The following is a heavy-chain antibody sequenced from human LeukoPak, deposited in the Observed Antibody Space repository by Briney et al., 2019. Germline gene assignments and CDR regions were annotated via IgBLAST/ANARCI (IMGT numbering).Heavy chain of an antibody. Sequence: GGSLRLSCAVSGVTVSSNYMSWVRQAPGKGLEWVSYISSSGSTIYYADSVKGRFTISRDNAKNSLYLQMNSLRAEDTAVYYCARLPGQWLVGGEYWGQGTLVTVSS. D-gene: IGHD6-19*01. CDR1: GVTVSSNY. V-gene: IGHV3-11*01. CDR3: ARLPGQWLVGGEY. J-gene: IGHJ4*02. CDR2: ISSSGSTI.